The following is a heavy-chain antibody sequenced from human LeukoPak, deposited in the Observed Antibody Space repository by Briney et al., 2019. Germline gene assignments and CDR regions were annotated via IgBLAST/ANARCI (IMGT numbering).Heavy chain of an antibody. CDR3: TTEPLFTQPDFDY. D-gene: IGHD5-18*01. CDR2: IKSKGHGGTT. J-gene: IGHJ4*02. V-gene: IGHV3-15*01. Sequence: GGSLRLSCAASGFTFSDAWMSWVRQAPGKGLEWVARIKSKGHGGTTDYAAPVKGRFTVSRDDSKNTLDLRMNSLKAEDTAIYYCTTEPLFTQPDFDYWGQGTLVTVSS. CDR1: GFTFSDAW.